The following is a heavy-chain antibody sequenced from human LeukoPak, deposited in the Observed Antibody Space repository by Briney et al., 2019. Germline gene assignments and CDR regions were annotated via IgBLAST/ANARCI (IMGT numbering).Heavy chain of an antibody. Sequence: GRSLRLSCAASGFTFSSYAMHWVRQAPGKGLEWVAVISYDGSNKYYADSVKGRFTISRDNSKNTLYLQMNSLRAEDTAVYYCTKEGYYYDSSGYGLGYWGQGTLVTVSS. CDR1: GFTFSSYA. CDR2: ISYDGSNK. D-gene: IGHD3-22*01. CDR3: TKEGYYYDSSGYGLGY. V-gene: IGHV3-30-3*01. J-gene: IGHJ4*02.